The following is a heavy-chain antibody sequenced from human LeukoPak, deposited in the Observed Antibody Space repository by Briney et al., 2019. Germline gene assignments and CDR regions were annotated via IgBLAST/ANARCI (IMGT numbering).Heavy chain of an antibody. CDR3: ARGPRLRRLLDY. V-gene: IGHV3-23*01. CDR2: ISGRGGGT. CDR1: GFTFSSYA. D-gene: IGHD3-16*01. J-gene: IGHJ4*02. Sequence: GGSLRLSCAASGFTFSSYAMSWVRQAPGKGLEWVSAISGRGGGTYYADSVKGRFTISRDNSKNTLSLQMNSLRAEDTAVYYCARGPRLRRLLDYWGQGTLVTVSS.